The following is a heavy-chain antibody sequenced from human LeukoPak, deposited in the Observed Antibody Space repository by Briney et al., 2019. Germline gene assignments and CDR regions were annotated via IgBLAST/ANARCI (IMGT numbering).Heavy chain of an antibody. D-gene: IGHD3-16*01. Sequence: PGGSLRLSCAASGFTFSSYAMSWVRQAPGKGLEWVSAISASGGSTYYADSVKGRFTISRDNSKNTLYLLMNSLRAEDTAVYYCAKGSTFGQRGWFDPWGQGTLVTVSS. V-gene: IGHV3-23*01. CDR3: AKGSTFGQRGWFDP. J-gene: IGHJ5*02. CDR2: ISASGGST. CDR1: GFTFSSYA.